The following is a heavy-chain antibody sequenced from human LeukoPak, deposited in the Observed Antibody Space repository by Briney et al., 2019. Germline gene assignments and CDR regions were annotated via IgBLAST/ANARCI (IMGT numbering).Heavy chain of an antibody. CDR2: ISSSSSTI. V-gene: IGHV3-48*01. Sequence: GGSLRLSCAASGFTFSSYSMNWVRQAPGKGLEWVSYISSSSSTIYYADSVKGRFTISRDNAKNSLYLQMNSLRAEDTAVYYCAGDGYSYGPAGFGYYYYYMDVWGKGTTVTVSS. CDR3: AGDGYSYGPAGFGYYYYYMDV. D-gene: IGHD5-18*01. CDR1: GFTFSSYS. J-gene: IGHJ6*03.